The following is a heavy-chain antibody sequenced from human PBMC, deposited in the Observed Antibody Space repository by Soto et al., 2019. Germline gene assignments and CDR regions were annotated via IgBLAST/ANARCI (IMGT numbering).Heavy chain of an antibody. J-gene: IGHJ6*03. CDR1: GFTFSSYS. Sequence: EVQLVESGGGLVKPGGSLRLSCAASGFTFSSYSMNWVRQAPGKRLEWVSSISSSSSYIYYADSVKGRFTISRDNAKNSMSLQMTSLRAEDTAVDYCAGEAGRGYYYYYMVVWGKGTTVTVSS. V-gene: IGHV3-21*01. CDR3: AGEAGRGYYYYYMVV. CDR2: ISSSSSYI.